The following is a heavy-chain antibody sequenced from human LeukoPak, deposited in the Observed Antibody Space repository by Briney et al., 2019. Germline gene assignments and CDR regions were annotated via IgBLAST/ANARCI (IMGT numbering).Heavy chain of an antibody. CDR1: GFTFSSYS. CDR3: ASVYYDSSGTYYYYYMDV. V-gene: IGHV3-21*04. D-gene: IGHD3-22*01. CDR2: MSSSSNFI. Sequence: PGGSLRLSCAASGFTFSSYSMNWVRHAPGKGLEWVSFMSSSSNFIYYADSVKGRFTISRGNAKNSLYLQMNSLRAEDTAVYYCASVYYDSSGTYYYYYMDVCGKGTPVTISS. J-gene: IGHJ6*03.